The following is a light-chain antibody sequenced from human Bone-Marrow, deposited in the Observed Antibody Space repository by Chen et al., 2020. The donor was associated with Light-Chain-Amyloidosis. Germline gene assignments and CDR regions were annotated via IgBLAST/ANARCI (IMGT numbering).Light chain of an antibody. Sequence: QSVLTQPPSVSGAPGQGITISCTGFVSAIGAPSHVHWYQLLPNTAPKLLIFNGISRPSSDPDRFSASTSGASSYRIILGHRSEDEADYYCQTYDTALGTSVFGGGT. CDR1: VSAIGAPSH. CDR2: NGI. J-gene: IGLJ2*01. CDR3: QTYDTALGTSV. V-gene: IGLV1-40*01.